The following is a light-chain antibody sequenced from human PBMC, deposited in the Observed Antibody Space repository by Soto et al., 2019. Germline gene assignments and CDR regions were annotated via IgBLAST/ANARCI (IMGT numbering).Light chain of an antibody. J-gene: IGKJ3*01. CDR1: QNIGRY. V-gene: IGKV1-39*01. CDR3: QQSYTSVFT. Sequence: DTQMTQSPSSLSASVGDRVTITCRASQNIGRYLNWYQQKAGQAPKLLIFAASTLQSGVPSRFSGRGSGTDFTLTISSLQPEDFATYYCQQSYTSVFTFGPGTKVDI. CDR2: AAS.